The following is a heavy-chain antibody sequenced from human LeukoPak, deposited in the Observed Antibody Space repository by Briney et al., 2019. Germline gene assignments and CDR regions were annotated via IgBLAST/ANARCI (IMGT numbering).Heavy chain of an antibody. CDR1: GFTFSSYT. Sequence: GGSLRLSCAASGFTFSSYTINWVRQAPGKGLEWASSITSSSYIYYADSVKGRFTISRDNAKNSLYLQMNSLRAEDTAVYYCARERDYDYVWGSYRPDYFDYWGQGTLVTVSS. J-gene: IGHJ4*02. CDR2: ITSSSYI. CDR3: ARERDYDYVWGSYRPDYFDY. V-gene: IGHV3-21*01. D-gene: IGHD3-16*02.